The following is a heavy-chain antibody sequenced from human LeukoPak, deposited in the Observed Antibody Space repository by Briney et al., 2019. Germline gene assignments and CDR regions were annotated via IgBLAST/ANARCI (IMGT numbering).Heavy chain of an antibody. D-gene: IGHD3-22*01. CDR2: IYYSGST. V-gene: IGHV4-59*08. J-gene: IGHJ4*02. CDR1: GGSMSSYY. Sequence: SETLSLTCTVSGGSMSSYYWSWIRQPPGKRLEWIGYIYYSGSTNYNPSLKSRVTISVDTSKNQFSLKLSSVTAADTAVYYCARHDSGAYPLDYWGQGTLVTVSS. CDR3: ARHDSGAYPLDY.